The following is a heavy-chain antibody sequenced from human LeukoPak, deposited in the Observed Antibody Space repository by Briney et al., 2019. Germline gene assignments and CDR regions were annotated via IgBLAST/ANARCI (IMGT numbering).Heavy chain of an antibody. V-gene: IGHV1-18*01. CDR1: GYTFTSYG. CDR2: ISAYNGNT. CDR3: ASTHCSSTSCYHYYYMDV. J-gene: IGHJ6*03. Sequence: GASVKVSCKASGYTFTSYGISWVRQAPGQGLEWMGWISAYNGNTNYAQKLQGRVTMTTDTSTSTAYMELSRLRSEDTAVYYCASTHCSSTSCYHYYYMDVWGKGTTVTVSS. D-gene: IGHD2-2*01.